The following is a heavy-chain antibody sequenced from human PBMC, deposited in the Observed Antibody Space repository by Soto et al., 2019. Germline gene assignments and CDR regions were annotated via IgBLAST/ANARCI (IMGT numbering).Heavy chain of an antibody. V-gene: IGHV4-39*01. CDR2: IYYSGST. CDR1: GGSISSPNFY. Sequence: SETLSLTCTVSGGSISSPNFYWSWIRQHPGKGLEWIGRIYYSGSTYYNPSLKSRVTISVDTSKNQFSLKLSPVTAADTAVYYCATQEVGGSYVYTFDPWGQGTLVTVS. J-gene: IGHJ5*02. D-gene: IGHD1-26*01. CDR3: ATQEVGGSYVYTFDP.